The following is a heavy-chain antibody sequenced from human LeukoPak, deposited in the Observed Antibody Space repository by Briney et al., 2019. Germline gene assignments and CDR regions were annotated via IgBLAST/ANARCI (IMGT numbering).Heavy chain of an antibody. V-gene: IGHV3-7*02. J-gene: IGHJ4*02. Sequence: GGSLRLSCTASGFTFSHYWMSWVRQAPGKGLEWVATIKPDGSYNNYVDSVKGRFTISRDNAKNSLYLQMSSLRAEDTAVYYCANEMNWSFGYWGQGTLVTVSS. CDR1: GFTFSHYW. CDR2: IKPDGSYN. CDR3: ANEMNWSFGY. D-gene: IGHD1-1*01.